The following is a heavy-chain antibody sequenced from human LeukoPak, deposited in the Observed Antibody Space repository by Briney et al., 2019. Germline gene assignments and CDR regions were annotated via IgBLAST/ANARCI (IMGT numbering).Heavy chain of an antibody. D-gene: IGHD3-10*01. CDR2: IIPILGIA. CDR1: GGTFSSYA. J-gene: IGHJ4*02. CDR3: AARYGSGSYSF. V-gene: IGHV1-69*04. Sequence: SVKVSCKASGGTFSSYAISWVRQAPGQGPEWMGRIIPILGIANYAQKFQGRVTITADKSTSTAYMELSSLRSEDTAVYYCAARYGSGSYSFWGQGTLVTVSS.